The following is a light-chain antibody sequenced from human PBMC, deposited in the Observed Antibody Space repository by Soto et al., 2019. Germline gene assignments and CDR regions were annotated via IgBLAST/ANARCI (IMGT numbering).Light chain of an antibody. V-gene: IGLV1-44*01. CDR2: DNH. CDR3: AAWDDSLNALYV. Sequence: QSVLTQPPSVSGTPGQRVTIPCSGSRSNIGSNTVNWYQDLPGTAPKLLVYDNHHRPSGVPDRFSGSKSGTSASLAISGLQSEDEAEYYCAAWDDSLNALYVFGTGTKV. CDR1: RSNIGSNT. J-gene: IGLJ1*01.